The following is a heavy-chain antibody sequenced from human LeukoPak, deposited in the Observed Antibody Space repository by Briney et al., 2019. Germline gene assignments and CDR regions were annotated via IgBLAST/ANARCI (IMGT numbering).Heavy chain of an antibody. J-gene: IGHJ4*02. V-gene: IGHV4-59*01. Sequence: SETLSLTCTVSGGSISSYYWSWIRQPPGKGLEGIGYIYYSGSTNYNPSLKSRVTISVDTSKNQFSLKLSSVTAADTAVYYCALYYYDSSGYYAGYFDYWGQGTLVTVSS. CDR2: IYYSGST. CDR3: ALYYYDSSGYYAGYFDY. D-gene: IGHD3-22*01. CDR1: GGSISSYY.